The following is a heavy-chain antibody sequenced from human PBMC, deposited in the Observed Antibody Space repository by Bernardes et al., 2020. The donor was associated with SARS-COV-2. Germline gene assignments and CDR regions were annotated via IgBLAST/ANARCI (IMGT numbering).Heavy chain of an antibody. J-gene: IGHJ4*02. Sequence: GGSLRFCCASSGFTFSSYTVNWVRQGPGKGLEWIYSISTSSSYISYSDSVRGRFTISRDNAKNSVSLQMNSLRAEDTAVYYCARVDFSNLYYFDYWGQGTPVTVSS. V-gene: IGHV3-21*06. CDR3: ARVDFSNLYYFDY. D-gene: IGHD4-4*01. CDR1: GFTFSSYT. CDR2: ISTSSSYI.